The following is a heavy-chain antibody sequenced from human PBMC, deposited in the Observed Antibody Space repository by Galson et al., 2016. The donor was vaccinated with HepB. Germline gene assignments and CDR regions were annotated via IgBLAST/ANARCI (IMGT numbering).Heavy chain of an antibody. CDR3: ARGVDNPSCTGADCYSYFDY. D-gene: IGHD2-21*02. CDR2: IYYSGST. V-gene: IGHV4-59*12. J-gene: IGHJ4*02. CDR1: GGSISSYY. Sequence: ETLSLTCTVSGGSISSYYWSWIRQPPGKGLEWIGYIYYSGSTNHNPSLKSRTSMSIDTPKRQFSLNLSAVTAADTANYYCARGVDNPSCTGADCYSYFDYWGQGALVTVSS.